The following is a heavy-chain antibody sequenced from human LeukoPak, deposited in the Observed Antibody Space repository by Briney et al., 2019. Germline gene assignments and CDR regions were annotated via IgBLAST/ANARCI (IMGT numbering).Heavy chain of an antibody. D-gene: IGHD3-10*01. J-gene: IGHJ5*02. CDR2: INAGNGNT. CDR1: GYTFTSYA. V-gene: IGHV1-3*01. Sequence: GASVKVSCKASGYTFTSYAMNWVRQAPGQRLEWMGWINAGNGNTKYSQKFQGRVTITRDTSASTAYMELSSLRSEDTAVYYCARVFTMVRGSNWFDPWGQGTLVTVSS. CDR3: ARVFTMVRGSNWFDP.